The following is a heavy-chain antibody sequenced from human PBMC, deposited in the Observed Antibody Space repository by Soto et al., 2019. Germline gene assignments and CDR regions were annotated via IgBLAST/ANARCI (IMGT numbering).Heavy chain of an antibody. V-gene: IGHV4-61*01. CDR3: ARDQNYDSSGYYF. CDR1: GGSVSSGSYY. D-gene: IGHD3-22*01. Sequence: PSLTCTVSGGSVSSGSYYWSWIRQPPGKGLEWIGYIYYSGSTNYNPSLKSRVTISVDTSKNQFSLKLSSVTAADTAVYYCARDQNYDSSGYYFWGQGTLVTVSS. J-gene: IGHJ4*02. CDR2: IYYSGST.